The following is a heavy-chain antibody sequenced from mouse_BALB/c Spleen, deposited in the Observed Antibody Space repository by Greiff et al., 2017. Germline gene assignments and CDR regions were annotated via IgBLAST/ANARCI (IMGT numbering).Heavy chain of an antibody. J-gene: IGHJ2*01. V-gene: IGHV1S81*02. CDR2: INPSNGGT. CDR3: LLWLRDY. CDR1: GYTFTSYY. D-gene: IGHD2-2*01. Sequence: VQLQESGAELVKPGAPVKLSCKASGYTFTSYYMYWVKQRPGQGLEWIGEINPSNGGTNFNEKFKSKATLTVDKSSSTAYMQLSSLTSEDSAVYYCLLWLRDYWGQGTTLTVSS.